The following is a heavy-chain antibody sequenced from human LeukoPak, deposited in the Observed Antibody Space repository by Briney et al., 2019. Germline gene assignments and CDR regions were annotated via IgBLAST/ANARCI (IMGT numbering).Heavy chain of an antibody. CDR3: ATIYPGAATGGNY. V-gene: IGHV1-8*01. J-gene: IGHJ4*02. D-gene: IGHD1-26*01. Sequence: ASVTVSCKASGYTFTSYDINWVRQATGQGLEWMGWMNPNSGNTGYAQKFQGRVTMTRNTSISTAHMELSSLRSEDTAVYYCATIYPGAATGGNYWGQGTLVTVSS. CDR1: GYTFTSYD. CDR2: MNPNSGNT.